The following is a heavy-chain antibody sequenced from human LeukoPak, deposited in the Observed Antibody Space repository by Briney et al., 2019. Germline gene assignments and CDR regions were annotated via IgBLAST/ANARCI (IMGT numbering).Heavy chain of an antibody. CDR2: MNQDGSEK. CDR3: ARDGGGDIVVAFAFDI. J-gene: IGHJ3*02. CDR1: GFTFSNYW. D-gene: IGHD2-15*01. V-gene: IGHV3-7*05. Sequence: GGSLRLSCAASGFTFSNYWMSRVRQAPGKGLEWVAHMNQDGSEKYYVDSVKGRFTISRDNAKNPLYLQMNSLRAEDTAVYYCARDGGGDIVVAFAFDIWGQGTMVTVSS.